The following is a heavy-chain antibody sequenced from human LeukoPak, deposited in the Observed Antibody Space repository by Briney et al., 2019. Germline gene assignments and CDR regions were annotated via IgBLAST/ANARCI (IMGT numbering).Heavy chain of an antibody. J-gene: IGHJ4*02. CDR1: GFTFDDYA. CDR3: AKDRDGYSDY. D-gene: IGHD5-24*01. V-gene: IGHV3-9*01. CDR2: ISWNSGSI. Sequence: GRSLRLSCAASGFTFDDYAMHWVRQAPGKGLEWVSGISWNSGSIGYADSVKGRFTISRDNAKNSLYLQMNSLRAEDTALYYCAKDRDGYSDYWGQGTLVTVSS.